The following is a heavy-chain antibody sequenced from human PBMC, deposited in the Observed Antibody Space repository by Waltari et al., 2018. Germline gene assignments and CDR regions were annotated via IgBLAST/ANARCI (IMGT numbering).Heavy chain of an antibody. CDR2: IYPAGST. J-gene: IGHJ4*02. D-gene: IGHD2-8*01. CDR3: AVGVCYRELDF. V-gene: IGHV3-66*02. CDR1: GFTVSTNH. Sequence: EVDLVESGGGLVHPGGSLRLSCAASGFTVSTNHMTWVRQVPGRGLEWVSIIYPAGSTYNADSVEGRFTISRDVSKNMVHLQMNSLRPEDTAIYYCAVGVCYRELDFRGRGTLVTVSS.